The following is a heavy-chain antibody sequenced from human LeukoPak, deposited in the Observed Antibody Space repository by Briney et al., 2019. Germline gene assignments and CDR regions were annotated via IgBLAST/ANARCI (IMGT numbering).Heavy chain of an antibody. Sequence: PGGSLRLSCAASGFIFSSYSMNWVRQAPGKGLEWVSAISGSGGSTYYADSVKGRFTISRDNSKNTLYLQMNSLRAEDTAVYYCAKDQGIAAAGTEGDYWGQGTLVTVSS. J-gene: IGHJ4*02. CDR1: GFIFSSYS. CDR3: AKDQGIAAAGTEGDY. V-gene: IGHV3-23*01. CDR2: ISGSGGST. D-gene: IGHD6-13*01.